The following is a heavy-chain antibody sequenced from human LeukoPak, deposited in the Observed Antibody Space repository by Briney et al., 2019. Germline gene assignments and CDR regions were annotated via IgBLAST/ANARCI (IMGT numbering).Heavy chain of an antibody. CDR1: GFTFMNYG. D-gene: IGHD5-12*01. Sequence: PGGSLRLSCAASGFTFMNYGMHWVRQAPGKGLEWVAFIRFDGSDKFFSDSVKGRFTISRDNSKNTLNLQMNSLRPEDTAVYYCAKGLGYSDYEWCFDYWGQGTRVTVSS. CDR3: AKGLGYSDYEWCFDY. J-gene: IGHJ4*02. V-gene: IGHV3-30*02. CDR2: IRFDGSDK.